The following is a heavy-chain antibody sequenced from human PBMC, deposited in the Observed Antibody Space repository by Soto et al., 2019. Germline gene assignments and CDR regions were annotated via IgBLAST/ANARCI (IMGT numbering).Heavy chain of an antibody. CDR3: GFSGSGWPRALRV. Sequence: ASVKVSCKASGYTFTSYGISWVRQAPGQGLEWMGWISAYNGNTNYAQKLQGRVTMTTDTSTSTAYMELRSLRTDDTAVYYWGFSGSGWPRALRVWGQGTTVNVSS. D-gene: IGHD6-19*01. V-gene: IGHV1-18*01. CDR2: ISAYNGNT. CDR1: GYTFTSYG. J-gene: IGHJ6*02.